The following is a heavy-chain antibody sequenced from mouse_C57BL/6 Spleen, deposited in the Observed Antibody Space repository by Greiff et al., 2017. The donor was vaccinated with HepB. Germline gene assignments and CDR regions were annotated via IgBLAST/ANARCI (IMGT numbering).Heavy chain of an antibody. CDR3: ARSELFDY. CDR1: GYTFTSYW. V-gene: IGHV1-69*01. J-gene: IGHJ2*01. CDR2: IDPSDSYT. Sequence: QVQLQQPGAELVMPGASVKLSCKASGYTFTSYWMHWVKQRPGQGLEWIGEIDPSDSYTNYNQKFKGKSTLTVEKSSSTAYMQISSLTSEDSAVYYCARSELFDYWGKGTTLTVSS.